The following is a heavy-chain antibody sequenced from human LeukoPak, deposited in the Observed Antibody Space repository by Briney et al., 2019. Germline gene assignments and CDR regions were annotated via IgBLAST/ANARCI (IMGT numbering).Heavy chain of an antibody. CDR3: AKHSGTRGWYNDY. D-gene: IGHD6-19*01. J-gene: IGHJ4*02. Sequence: GGSLRLSCAASGFIFSAYEMNWVRQAPGRGLEWVSGISDSGGGSYYADSVKGRFTISRENSKSMLYLQMNSLRADDTAVYYCAKHSGTRGWYNDYWGQGTLVTVSS. CDR2: ISDSGGGS. CDR1: GFIFSAYE. V-gene: IGHV3-23*01.